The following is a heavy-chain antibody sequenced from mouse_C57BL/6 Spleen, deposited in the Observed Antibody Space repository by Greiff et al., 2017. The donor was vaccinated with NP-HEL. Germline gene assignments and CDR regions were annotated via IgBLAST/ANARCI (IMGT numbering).Heavy chain of an antibody. J-gene: IGHJ2*01. CDR3: ARDRAGAYYFDY. Sequence: QVQLQQPGAELVKPGASVKLSCKASGYTFTSYWMQWVKQRPGQGLEWIGEIDPSDSYTNYNQKFKGKATLTVDTSSSTAYMQLSSLTSEDSAVYYCARDRAGAYYFDYWGQGTTLTVSS. V-gene: IGHV1-50*01. CDR1: GYTFTSYW. CDR2: IDPSDSYT. D-gene: IGHD3-1*01.